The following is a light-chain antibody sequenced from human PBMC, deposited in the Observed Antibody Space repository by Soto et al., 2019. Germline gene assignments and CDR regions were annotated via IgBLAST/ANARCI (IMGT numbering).Light chain of an antibody. CDR1: SSDVGGYHY. CDR2: EVS. Sequence: QSVLTQPASVSGSPGQSITISCTGTSSDVGGYHYVSWYQQHPGKAPKLMIYEVSNRPSGVSNRFSGSKSGNTASLTISGLQAEDEADYYCSSYTSTSTSVFGGGTKLTVL. J-gene: IGLJ3*02. CDR3: SSYTSTSTSV. V-gene: IGLV2-14*01.